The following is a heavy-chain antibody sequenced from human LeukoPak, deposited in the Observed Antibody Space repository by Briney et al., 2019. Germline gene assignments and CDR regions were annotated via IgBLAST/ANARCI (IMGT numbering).Heavy chain of an antibody. D-gene: IGHD3-3*01. CDR2: IYYSGST. Sequence: SETLSLTCTVSGGSISSYYWSWIRQPPGKGLEWIGYIYYSGSTNYNPSLKSRVTISVDTSKNQFSLKLSSVTAADTAVYYCARDGRITIFGVVHDAFDIWGQGTMVTVSS. V-gene: IGHV4-59*01. J-gene: IGHJ3*02. CDR3: ARDGRITIFGVVHDAFDI. CDR1: GGSISSYY.